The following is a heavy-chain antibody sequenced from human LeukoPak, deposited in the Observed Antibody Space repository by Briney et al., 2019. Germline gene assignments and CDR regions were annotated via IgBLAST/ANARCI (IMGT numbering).Heavy chain of an antibody. V-gene: IGHV3-33*01. CDR1: GFTFSSYG. D-gene: IGHD3-16*01. Sequence: GGSLRLSCAASGFTFSSYGMHWVRQAPGKGLEWVAVIWYDGSNKYYADSVKGRFTISRDNSKNTLYLQMNSLRAEDTAAYYCARDGLLGYFDYWGQGTLVTVSS. J-gene: IGHJ4*02. CDR3: ARDGLLGYFDY. CDR2: IWYDGSNK.